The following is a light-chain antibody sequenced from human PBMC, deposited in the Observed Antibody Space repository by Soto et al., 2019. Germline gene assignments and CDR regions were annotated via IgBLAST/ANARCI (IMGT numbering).Light chain of an antibody. CDR2: KAS. J-gene: IGKJ1*01. V-gene: IGKV1-5*03. Sequence: DIQMTQSPSTLSGSVGDRVTITCRARQTISSWLAWYQQKPGKAPKLLIYKASTLKSVVPSRFSGSGSGTEFTLTISSMQPDDFATYYCQHYNSYSEAFGQGTKVEL. CDR1: QTISSW. CDR3: QHYNSYSEA.